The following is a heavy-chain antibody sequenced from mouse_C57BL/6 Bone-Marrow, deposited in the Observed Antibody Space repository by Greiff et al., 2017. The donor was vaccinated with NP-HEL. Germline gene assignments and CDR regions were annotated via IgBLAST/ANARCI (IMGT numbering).Heavy chain of an antibody. CDR1: GYTFTSYW. D-gene: IGHD1-1*01. CDR3: ARNRAYGSEFAY. V-gene: IGHV1-55*01. Sequence: QVQLQQPGAELVKPGASVKMSCKASGYTFTSYWITWVKQRPGQGLEWIGDIYPGSGSTNYNEKFKSKATLTVDTSSSTAYMQLSSLTSEDSAVYYCARNRAYGSEFAYWGQGTLVNVSA. CDR2: IYPGSGST. J-gene: IGHJ3*01.